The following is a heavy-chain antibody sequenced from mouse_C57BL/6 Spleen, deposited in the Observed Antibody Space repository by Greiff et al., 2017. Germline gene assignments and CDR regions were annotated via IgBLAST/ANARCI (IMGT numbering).Heavy chain of an antibody. D-gene: IGHD2-10*02. CDR2: IYPGSGST. Sequence: LQQPGAELVKPGASVKMSCKASGYTFTSYWLTWVKQRPGQGLEWIGDIYPGSGSTNYNEKFKSKATLTVDTSSSTAYMQLSSLTSEDSAVYYCARSRGYGNWYFDVWGTGTTVTVSS. CDR3: ARSRGYGNWYFDV. CDR1: GYTFTSYW. J-gene: IGHJ1*03. V-gene: IGHV1-55*01.